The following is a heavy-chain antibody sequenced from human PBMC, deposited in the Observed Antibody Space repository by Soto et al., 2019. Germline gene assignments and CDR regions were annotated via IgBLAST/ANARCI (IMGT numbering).Heavy chain of an antibody. CDR3: WKSLAVLPGSFGY. CDR1: GFTFSSYA. V-gene: IGHV3-23*01. J-gene: IGHJ4*02. D-gene: IGHD3-3*02. Sequence: PGGSLRLSCAASGFTFSSYAMSWVRQAPGKGLEWVSAISGSGGSTYYADSVKGRFTISRDNSKNTLYLQMNSLRAEDPAVYFRWKSLAVLPGSFGYLGQGTLVTVSS. CDR2: ISGSGGST.